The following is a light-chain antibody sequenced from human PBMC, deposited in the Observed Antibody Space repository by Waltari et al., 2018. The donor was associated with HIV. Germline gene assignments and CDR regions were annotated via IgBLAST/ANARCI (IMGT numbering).Light chain of an antibody. V-gene: IGKV2D-29*01. Sequence: EIVMTQTPPFLSVAPGQAVSISCKSSETLLQSDGKTYFYWYVQKTGQPPQLLLYEVSNRFTGVPDRFIGSGSGTDFTLILSRVEAEDVGVYYCMQSAQFPLTFGGGTKV. CDR2: EVS. J-gene: IGKJ4*01. CDR3: MQSAQFPLT. CDR1: ETLLQSDGKTY.